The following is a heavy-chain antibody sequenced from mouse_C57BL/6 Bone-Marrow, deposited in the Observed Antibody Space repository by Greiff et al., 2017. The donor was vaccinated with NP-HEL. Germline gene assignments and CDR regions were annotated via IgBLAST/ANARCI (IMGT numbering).Heavy chain of an antibody. CDR3: ARLIYRGV. Sequence: QVQLKQPGAELVRPGSSVKLSCKASGYTFTSYWMHRVKQRPIQGLEWIGNIDPSDSETHYNQKFKDKATLTVDKPSSTAYMQLSSLTSEDSAVYYCARLIYRGVWGTGTTVTVSS. CDR1: GYTFTSYW. V-gene: IGHV1-52*01. D-gene: IGHD1-1*01. CDR2: IDPSDSET. J-gene: IGHJ1*03.